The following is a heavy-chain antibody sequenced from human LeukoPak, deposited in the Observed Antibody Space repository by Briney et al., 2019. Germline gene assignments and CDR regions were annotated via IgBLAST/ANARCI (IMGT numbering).Heavy chain of an antibody. J-gene: IGHJ4*02. Sequence: PSETLSLTCTVSGYSISSGYYWGWIRQPPGKGLEWIGSIYHSGGTYYNPSLKSRVTISVDTSKNQFSLKLSSVTAADTAVYYCARGVHEGCSSTSCYSDYFDYWGQGTLVTVSS. CDR1: GYSISSGYY. V-gene: IGHV4-38-2*02. D-gene: IGHD2-2*02. CDR3: ARGVHEGCSSTSCYSDYFDY. CDR2: IYHSGGT.